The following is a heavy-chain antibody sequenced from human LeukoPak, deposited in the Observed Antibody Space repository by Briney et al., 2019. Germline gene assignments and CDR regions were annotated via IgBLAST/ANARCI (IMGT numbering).Heavy chain of an antibody. CDR2: ISSSSSYI. V-gene: IGHV3-21*01. D-gene: IGHD3-22*01. J-gene: IGHJ3*02. CDR1: GFTFSSYS. CDR3: ARPPSSGYFSEHDAFDI. Sequence: GGSLRLSCAASGFTFSSYSMNWVRQARGKGLEWVSSISSSSSYIYYADSVKGRFTISRDDAKNSLYLQMNSLRAEDTAVYYCARPPSSGYFSEHDAFDIWGQGTMVTVSS.